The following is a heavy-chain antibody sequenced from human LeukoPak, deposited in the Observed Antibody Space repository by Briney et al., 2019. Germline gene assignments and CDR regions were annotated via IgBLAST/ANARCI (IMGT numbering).Heavy chain of an antibody. J-gene: IGHJ3*02. V-gene: IGHV5-10-1*01. CDR1: GYSFTSYW. CDR3: ARGGSPTYSGAFDI. Sequence: PGESLKISCKGSGYSFTSYWISWVRQLPGKGLEWMGRIDPSDSYNKYSPSFQGHVTISADKSISTAYLRWSSLKASDTAMYYCARGGSPTYSGAFDIWGQGTMVTVSS. CDR2: IDPSDSYN. D-gene: IGHD5-12*01.